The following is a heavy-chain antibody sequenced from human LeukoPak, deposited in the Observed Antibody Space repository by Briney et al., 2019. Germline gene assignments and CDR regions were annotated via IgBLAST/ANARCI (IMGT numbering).Heavy chain of an antibody. CDR1: GGSFSGYY. Sequence: SETLSLTCAVYGGSFSGYYWSWIRQPPGKGLEWIGEINHSGSTNYNPSLKSRVTISVDTSKNQFSLKLSSATAADTAVYYCARVGYGDDGDAFDIWGQGTMVTVSS. D-gene: IGHD4-17*01. CDR3: ARVGYGDDGDAFDI. CDR2: INHSGST. J-gene: IGHJ3*02. V-gene: IGHV4-34*01.